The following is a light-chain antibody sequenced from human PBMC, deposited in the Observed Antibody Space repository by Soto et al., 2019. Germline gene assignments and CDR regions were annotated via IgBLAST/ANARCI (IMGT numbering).Light chain of an antibody. CDR2: SAS. J-gene: IGKJ4*01. CDR3: QQFNTYPFT. CDR1: QGISNY. Sequence: DIQLTQSPSFLSASVRDRVTITCRASQGISNYLAWYQQKPGTAPKLLIYSASTLQSGVPSRFSGSGSGTEFTLTISSLQPEDFETYHCQQFNTYPFTFGGGTKVDIK. V-gene: IGKV1-9*01.